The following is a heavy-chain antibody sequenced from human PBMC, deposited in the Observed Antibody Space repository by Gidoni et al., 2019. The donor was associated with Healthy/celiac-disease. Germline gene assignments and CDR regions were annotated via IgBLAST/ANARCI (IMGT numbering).Heavy chain of an antibody. CDR3: AGGIAVAGTSPAFDI. Sequence: QLQLQESGPGLVKPSETLSLTCTVSGGSISSSSYYWGWIRQPPGKGLEWIGSIYYSGSTYYNPSLKSRVTISVDTSKNQFSLKLSSVTAADTAVYYCAGGIAVAGTSPAFDIWGQGTMVTVSS. D-gene: IGHD6-19*01. J-gene: IGHJ3*02. V-gene: IGHV4-39*01. CDR1: GGSISSSSYY. CDR2: IYYSGST.